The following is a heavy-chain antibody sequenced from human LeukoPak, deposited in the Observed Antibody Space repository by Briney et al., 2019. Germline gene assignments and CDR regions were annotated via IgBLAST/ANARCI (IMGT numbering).Heavy chain of an antibody. Sequence: GASAKVSCKASGYIFVNFGISWVRQAPRQSLEWVGWISAYNGNTNYAQKFRGRVTMTTDTSTNTAYMELRNLGSDDTAMYFCARDSSAYTCHFDYWGQGSLVTVSS. CDR1: GYIFVNFG. J-gene: IGHJ4*02. V-gene: IGHV1-18*01. D-gene: IGHD3-22*01. CDR2: ISAYNGNT. CDR3: ARDSSAYTCHFDY.